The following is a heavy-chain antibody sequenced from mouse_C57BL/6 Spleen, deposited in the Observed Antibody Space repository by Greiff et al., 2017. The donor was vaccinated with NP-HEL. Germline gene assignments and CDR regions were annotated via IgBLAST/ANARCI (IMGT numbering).Heavy chain of an antibody. Sequence: VQLQESGAELVRPGTSVKVSCKASGYAFTNYLIEWVKQRPGQGLEWIGVINPGSGGTNYNEKFKGKATLTADKSSSTAYMQLSSLTSEDSAVYFCARNGFDYWGQGTTLTVSS. CDR3: ARNGFDY. J-gene: IGHJ2*01. CDR2: INPGSGGT. CDR1: GYAFTNYL. V-gene: IGHV1-54*01.